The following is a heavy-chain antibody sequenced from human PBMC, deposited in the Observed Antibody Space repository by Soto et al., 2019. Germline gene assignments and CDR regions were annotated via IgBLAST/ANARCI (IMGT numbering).Heavy chain of an antibody. CDR3: AADSGSSDAFDI. J-gene: IGHJ3*02. CDR1: GYTFTSYY. V-gene: IGHV1-46*01. CDR2: INPSGGST. D-gene: IGHD3-10*01. Sequence: ASVKVSWKASGYTFTSYYMHWVRQAPGQRLEWMGIINPSGGSTSYAQKFQGRVTMTRDTSTSTAYMELSSLRSEDTAVYYCAADSGSSDAFDIWGQGTMVTVSS.